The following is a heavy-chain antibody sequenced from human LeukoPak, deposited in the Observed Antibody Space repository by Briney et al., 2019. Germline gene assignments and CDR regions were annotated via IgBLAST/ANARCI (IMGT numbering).Heavy chain of an antibody. J-gene: IGHJ4*02. CDR1: GGTFSSYA. Sequence: SVKVSCKASGGTFSSYAISWVRQAPGQGLEWMGGIIPIFGTANYAQKFQGRVTITADESTSTAYMELSSLRSEDTAVYYCARALGIAAAPIDYWGQGTLVTVSS. V-gene: IGHV1-69*13. CDR2: IIPIFGTA. D-gene: IGHD6-13*01. CDR3: ARALGIAAAPIDY.